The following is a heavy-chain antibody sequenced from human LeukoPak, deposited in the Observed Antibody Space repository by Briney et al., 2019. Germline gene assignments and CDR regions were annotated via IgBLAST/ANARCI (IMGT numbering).Heavy chain of an antibody. CDR1: GFTFSNFG. J-gene: IGHJ6*02. CDR3: ARDRRYCSSTSCYFGSYGMDV. D-gene: IGHD2-2*01. Sequence: GRSLRLSCAASGFTFSNFGMHWVRRAPGKGLEWVAVIWYDGSNKYYADSVKGRFTISRDNSKNTLYLQMNSLRAEDTAVYYCARDRRYCSSTSCYFGSYGMDVWGQGTTVTVSS. V-gene: IGHV3-33*01. CDR2: IWYDGSNK.